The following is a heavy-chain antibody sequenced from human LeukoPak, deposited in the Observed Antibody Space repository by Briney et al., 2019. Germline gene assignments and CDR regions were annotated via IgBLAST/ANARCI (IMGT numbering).Heavy chain of an antibody. CDR3: ARDATGDGDLES. V-gene: IGHV3-23*01. CDR1: GFTFSSYA. Sequence: PGGSLRLSCAASGFTFSSYAMSWVRQAPGKGLEWVSTISDSGGATYYADSVKGRFTISRDNSKNTLYLQMNSLRSEDTALYYCARDATGDGDLESWGQGTLVTVSP. CDR2: ISDSGGAT. D-gene: IGHD4-17*01. J-gene: IGHJ1*01.